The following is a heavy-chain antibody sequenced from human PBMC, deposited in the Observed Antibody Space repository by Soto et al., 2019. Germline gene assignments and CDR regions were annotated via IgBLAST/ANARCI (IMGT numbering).Heavy chain of an antibody. V-gene: IGHV5-51*01. CDR1: GFSFNTYW. D-gene: IGHD6-25*01. Sequence: GESLKISCNASGFSFNTYWIGWVRQKPGKGLEWMGGIFPGDSDTRYSPSFQGQVNISADRSIITAYLQWRSLKASDTAIYYCARQGQPDGGSGYYYGMDVWGQGTTVTVSS. CDR2: IFPGDSDT. J-gene: IGHJ6*02. CDR3: ARQGQPDGGSGYYYGMDV.